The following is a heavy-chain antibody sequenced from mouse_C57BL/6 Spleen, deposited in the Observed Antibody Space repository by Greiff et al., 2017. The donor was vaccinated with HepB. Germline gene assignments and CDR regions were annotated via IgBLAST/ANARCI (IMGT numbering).Heavy chain of an antibody. CDR2: IRSKSNNYAT. V-gene: IGHV10-1*01. Sequence: EVQGVESGGGLVQPKGSLKLSCAASGFSFNTYAMNWVRQAPGKGLEWVARIRSKSNNYATYYADSVKDRFTISRDDSESMLYLQMNNLKTEDTAMNYCVREVAYYSIFFDYWGQGTTLTVSS. CDR3: VREVAYYSIFFDY. J-gene: IGHJ2*01. D-gene: IGHD2-5*01. CDR1: GFSFNTYA.